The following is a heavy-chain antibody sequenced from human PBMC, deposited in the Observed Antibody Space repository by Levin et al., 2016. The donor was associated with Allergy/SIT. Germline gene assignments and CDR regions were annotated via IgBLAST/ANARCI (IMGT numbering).Heavy chain of an antibody. J-gene: IGHJ3*02. D-gene: IGHD3-22*01. V-gene: IGHV1-2*02. Sequence: ASVKVSCKASGYTFTGYYMHWVRQAPGQGLEWMGWINPNSGGTNYAQKFQGRVTMTRDTSISTAYMELSRLRSDDTAVYYCARDNPRYYYDSSGYRVDAFDIWGQGTMVTVSS. CDR3: ARDNPRYYYDSSGYRVDAFDI. CDR2: INPNSGGT. CDR1: GYTFTGYY.